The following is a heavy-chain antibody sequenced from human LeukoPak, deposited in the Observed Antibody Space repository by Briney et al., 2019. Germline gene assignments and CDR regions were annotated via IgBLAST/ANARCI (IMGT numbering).Heavy chain of an antibody. CDR3: AKDRVVRGVMGAGVY. CDR2: ISPTSTSI. D-gene: IGHD3-10*01. CDR1: GFNFGGFE. J-gene: IGHJ4*02. V-gene: IGHV3-23*01. Sequence: PGGSLRLSCSGSGFNFGGFEMNWVRQAPGKGPEGVSYISPTSTSIFYANSVKGRFTISRDNGKNTLYLQMNSLRAEDTAVYYCAKDRVVRGVMGAGVYWGQGTLVTVSS.